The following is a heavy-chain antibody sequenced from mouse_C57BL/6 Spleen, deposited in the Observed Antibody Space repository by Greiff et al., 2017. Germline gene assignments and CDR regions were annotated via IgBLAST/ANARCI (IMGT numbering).Heavy chain of an antibody. D-gene: IGHD1-1*01. CDR1: GYTFTSYW. CDR2: IDPSDSET. J-gene: IGHJ2*01. CDR3: ARSNYCGSSSNLDC. Sequence: QVQLQQSGAELVRPGSSVKLSCKASGYTFTSYWMHWVKQRPIQGLEWIGNIDPSDSETHYNQKFKDKATLTVDKSSSTAYMPLSSLTSEYSAVYYCARSNYCGSSSNLDCWGQGTTLTVSS. V-gene: IGHV1-52*01.